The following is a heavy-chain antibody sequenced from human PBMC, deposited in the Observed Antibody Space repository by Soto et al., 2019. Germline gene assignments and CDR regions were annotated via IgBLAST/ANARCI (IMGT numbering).Heavy chain of an antibody. V-gene: IGHV4-59*02. CDR3: ARVERGTATTVVDAFDI. CDR2: MYYSGST. D-gene: IGHD1-1*01. Sequence: SETLSLTCSFSGDSVTSHYFTWIRESPEKGLEWIGYMYYSGSTNYNPSLKSRVTISVDTSKNQFSLKPSSVTAADTALYYCARVERGTATTVVDAFDIWGPGTMVTVSS. J-gene: IGHJ3*02. CDR1: GDSVTSHY.